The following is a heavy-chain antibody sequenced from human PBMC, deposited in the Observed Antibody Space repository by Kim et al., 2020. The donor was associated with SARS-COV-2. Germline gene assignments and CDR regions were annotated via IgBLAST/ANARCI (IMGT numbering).Heavy chain of an antibody. J-gene: IGHJ6*02. Sequence: SVKVSCKASGGSFKRYVFSWVRQAPGQGLEWMGNIIPVYDTTNYAQKFRGRVTFTADESTNTVHMELSSLKIDDTAVYFCARWGRQGYDGGGGSYYSYYNFGLDVWGQGTTVTVAS. CDR3: ARWGRQGYDGGGGSYYSYYNFGLDV. CDR1: GGSFKRYV. CDR2: IIPVYDTT. V-gene: IGHV1-69*13. D-gene: IGHD3-22*01.